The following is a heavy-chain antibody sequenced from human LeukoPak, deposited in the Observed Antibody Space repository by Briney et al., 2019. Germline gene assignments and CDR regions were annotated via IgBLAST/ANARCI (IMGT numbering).Heavy chain of an antibody. Sequence: GGSLRLSCAVSGFTFGSYTMNWVRQAPGKGLEWVSHISSTSTTYYADSMKGRFTTSRDNAKNLLYLQMNSLRDEDTAVYYCAAAGDYWGQGTLVTVSS. CDR2: ISSTSTT. J-gene: IGHJ4*02. CDR3: AAAGDY. V-gene: IGHV3-48*02. CDR1: GFTFGSYT. D-gene: IGHD3-10*01.